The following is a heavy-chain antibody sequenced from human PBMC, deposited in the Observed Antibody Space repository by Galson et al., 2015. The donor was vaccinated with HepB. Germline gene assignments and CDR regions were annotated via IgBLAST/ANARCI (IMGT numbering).Heavy chain of an antibody. D-gene: IGHD3-22*01. CDR2: ISAYNGNT. CDR3: ARDLYLGSGWSRAYYYDSSGYYFYYFDY. CDR1: GYTFTSYG. V-gene: IGHV1-18*04. Sequence: SVKVSCKASGYTFTSYGISWVRQAPGQGLEWMGWISAYNGNTNYAQKLQGRVTMTTDTSTSTAYMELRSLRSDDTAVYYCARDLYLGSGWSRAYYYDSSGYYFYYFDYWGQGTLVTVSS. J-gene: IGHJ4*02.